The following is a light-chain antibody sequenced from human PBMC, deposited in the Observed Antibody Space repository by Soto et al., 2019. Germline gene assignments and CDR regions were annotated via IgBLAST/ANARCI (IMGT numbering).Light chain of an antibody. Sequence: QSALTQPPSASGSPGQSVTISCTGTSSDVGAYNYVSWYQHHPGKAPKLMVYEVNKRPSGVPDRFSRSKSGNTASLTVSGLQAEDEADYYCTSHAGTINFPYIFGTGTKLTVL. CDR3: TSHAGTINFPYI. CDR2: EVN. J-gene: IGLJ1*01. V-gene: IGLV2-8*01. CDR1: SSDVGAYNY.